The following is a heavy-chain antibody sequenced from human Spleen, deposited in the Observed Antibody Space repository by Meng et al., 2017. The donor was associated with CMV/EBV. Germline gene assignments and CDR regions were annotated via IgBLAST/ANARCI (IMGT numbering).Heavy chain of an antibody. Sequence: QVQLVQSGAEVKKPVASVKVSCKSSGYTFTSYAMHWVRQAPGQRLEWMGWINAGNGNTKYSQKFQGRVTITRDTSASTAYMELSSLRSEDTAVYYCARDLLAAAGTIWFDPWGQGTLVTVSS. D-gene: IGHD6-13*01. J-gene: IGHJ5*02. CDR2: INAGNGNT. V-gene: IGHV1-3*01. CDR3: ARDLLAAAGTIWFDP. CDR1: GYTFTSYA.